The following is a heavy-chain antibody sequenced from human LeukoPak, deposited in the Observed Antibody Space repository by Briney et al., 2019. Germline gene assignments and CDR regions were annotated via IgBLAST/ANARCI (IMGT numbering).Heavy chain of an antibody. CDR3: ARDRVLWELLSYDAFDI. CDR1: GYTFTNYD. CDR2: MNPNSGNT. J-gene: IGHJ3*02. Sequence: ASVKVSCKASGYTFTNYDINWVRQATGQGLEWMGWMNPNSGNTGYAQKFQGRVTITRDPSISTAYMELSSLRSEDTAIYYCARDRVLWELLSYDAFDIWGQGTMVTVSS. V-gene: IGHV1-8*03. D-gene: IGHD1-26*01.